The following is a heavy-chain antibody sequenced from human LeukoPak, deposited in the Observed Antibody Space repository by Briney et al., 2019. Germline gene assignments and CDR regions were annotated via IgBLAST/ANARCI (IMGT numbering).Heavy chain of an antibody. CDR2: FYPEDGET. Sequence: VASVTVSCKVSGYTLTELSMHWVRQAPGKGLEWMGGFYPEDGETIYAQKFQGRVTMTEDTSTDTAYMELSSLRSEATAVYYCATALEGHRELLGVDYFDYWGQGTLVTVSS. V-gene: IGHV1-24*01. D-gene: IGHD1-26*01. J-gene: IGHJ4*02. CDR1: GYTLTELS. CDR3: ATALEGHRELLGVDYFDY.